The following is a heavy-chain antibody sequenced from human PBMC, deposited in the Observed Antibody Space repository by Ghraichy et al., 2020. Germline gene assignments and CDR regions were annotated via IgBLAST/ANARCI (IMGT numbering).Heavy chain of an antibody. CDR2: IYYSGST. CDR1: GGSISSSSYY. V-gene: IGHV4-39*01. CDR3: ARRIAARPLFVGYYYGMDV. Sequence: SQTLSLTCTVSGGSISSSSYYWGWIRQPPGKGLEWIGSIYYSGSTYYNPSLKSRVTISVDTSKNQFSLKLSSVTAADTAVYYCARRIAARPLFVGYYYGMDVWGQGTTVTVSS. J-gene: IGHJ6*02. D-gene: IGHD6-6*01.